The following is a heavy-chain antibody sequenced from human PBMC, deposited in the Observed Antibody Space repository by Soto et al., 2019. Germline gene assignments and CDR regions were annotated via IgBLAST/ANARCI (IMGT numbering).Heavy chain of an antibody. CDR1: GFNFRSYW. D-gene: IGHD3-10*01. V-gene: IGHV3-7*01. Sequence: EVQLVESGGGLVQPGGSLRLSCAASGFNFRSYWMSWVRKVPGKGLEWVANIKEDGSEKDYVDSVKGRFTISRDNANNSLHLQMNSLTVEDTAVYYCAGELGSGLPEENWFDSWGQGTLVTVSS. CDR3: AGELGSGLPEENWFDS. CDR2: IKEDGSEK. J-gene: IGHJ5*01.